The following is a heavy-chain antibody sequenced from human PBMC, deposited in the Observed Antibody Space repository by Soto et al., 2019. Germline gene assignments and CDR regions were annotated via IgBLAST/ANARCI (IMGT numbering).Heavy chain of an antibody. CDR3: TRALWGTPMAGGYFDY. Sequence: GGSLRLSCTASGFTFGDYAMSWVRQAPGKGLEWVGFIRSKAYGGTTEYAASLKGRFTISRDDSKSIAYLQMNSLKTEDTAVYYCTRALWGTPMAGGYFDYCGQGPLVTVSS. CDR2: IRSKAYGGTT. V-gene: IGHV3-49*04. CDR1: GFTFGDYA. D-gene: IGHD5-18*01. J-gene: IGHJ4*02.